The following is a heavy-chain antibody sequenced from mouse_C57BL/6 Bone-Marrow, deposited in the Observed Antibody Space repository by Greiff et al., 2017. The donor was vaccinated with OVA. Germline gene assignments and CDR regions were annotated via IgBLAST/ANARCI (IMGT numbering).Heavy chain of an antibody. V-gene: IGHV1-19*01. Sequence: VQLQQSGPVLVKPGASVKMSCKASGYTFTDYYMNWVKQSHGKSLEWIGVINPYNGGTSYNQKFKGKATLTVDKSSSTAYMELNSLTSEDSAVYDCAREEGQAWVAYWGQGTLVTVSA. CDR1: GYTFTDYY. J-gene: IGHJ3*01. CDR3: AREEGQAWVAY. D-gene: IGHD3-3*01. CDR2: INPYNGGT.